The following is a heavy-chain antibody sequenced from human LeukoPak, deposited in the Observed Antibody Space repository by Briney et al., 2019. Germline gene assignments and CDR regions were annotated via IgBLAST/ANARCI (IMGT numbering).Heavy chain of an antibody. D-gene: IGHD2-15*01. CDR1: GGSISSSRYY. V-gene: IGHV4-39*01. CDR2: IYYSGTT. CDR3: VEASQWSINY. Sequence: SETLSLPCTVSGGSISSSRYYWGWIPQPPGKGLESFVVIYYSGTTYHNPSLKSRVTVSVDTSKNQFSLNLSSVTAADTAVYYCVEASQWSINYWGQGTLVTVSS. J-gene: IGHJ4*02.